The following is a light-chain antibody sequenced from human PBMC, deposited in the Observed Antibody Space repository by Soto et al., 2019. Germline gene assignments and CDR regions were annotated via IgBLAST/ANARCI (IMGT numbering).Light chain of an antibody. V-gene: IGKV3-20*01. J-gene: IGKJ1*01. CDR2: GAS. Sequence: EIVLTQSPGTLSLSPGERATLSCRASQSVSNNYLAWYQQKPGQAPRLLIYGASNRATGIPDRFSGSGSGTDFTLTISRLQSDDFAVYFCQQYSNWPRTFGQGTKVDIK. CDR1: QSVSNNY. CDR3: QQYSNWPRT.